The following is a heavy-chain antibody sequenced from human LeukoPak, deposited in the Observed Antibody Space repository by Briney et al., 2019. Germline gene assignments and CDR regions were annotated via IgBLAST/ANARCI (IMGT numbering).Heavy chain of an antibody. CDR3: ARLTEYYYDSSGYYTEDDY. V-gene: IGHV1-2*02. J-gene: IGHJ4*02. Sequence: EASVKVSCTASGYTFTGYYMHWVRQAPGQGLEWMGWINPNSGGTNYAQKFQGRVTMTRDTSISTAYMELSRLRSDDTAVYYCARLTEYYYDSSGYYTEDDYWGQGTLVTVSS. CDR1: GYTFTGYY. CDR2: INPNSGGT. D-gene: IGHD3-22*01.